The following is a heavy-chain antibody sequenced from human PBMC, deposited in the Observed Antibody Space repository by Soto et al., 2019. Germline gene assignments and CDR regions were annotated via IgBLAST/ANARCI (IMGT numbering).Heavy chain of an antibody. J-gene: IGHJ6*02. CDR2: IKEDGSEK. CDR3: ARDRPLPIYYYYGMDV. D-gene: IGHD3-10*01. V-gene: IGHV3-7*03. CDR1: GFTFSSYW. Sequence: EVQLVESGGGLVQPGRSLRLSCAASGFTFSSYWMSWVRQAPGKGLERVANIKEDGSEKYYVDSVKGRFTISRDNAKNSLYLQINSLRAEDTAVYYCARDRPLPIYYYYGMDVWGQGTTVTVSS.